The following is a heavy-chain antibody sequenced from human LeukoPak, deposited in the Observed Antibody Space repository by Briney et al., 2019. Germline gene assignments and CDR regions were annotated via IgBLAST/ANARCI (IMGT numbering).Heavy chain of an antibody. CDR2: ISGSGGTI. Sequence: GGSLRLSCAASGFTFSSYAMSWVRQAPGKGLGWVSFISGSGGTIYYADSVKGRFTISRDNSENTLYLQMNSLRAGDAAAYYCAKAHDYDFWSAFDSWGQGTLVTVSS. V-gene: IGHV3-23*01. CDR1: GFTFSSYA. D-gene: IGHD3-3*01. CDR3: AKAHDYDFWSAFDS. J-gene: IGHJ4*02.